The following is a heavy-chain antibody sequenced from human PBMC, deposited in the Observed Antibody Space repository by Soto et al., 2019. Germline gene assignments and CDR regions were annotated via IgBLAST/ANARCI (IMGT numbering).Heavy chain of an antibody. J-gene: IGHJ4*02. CDR3: ARGLDWLLYPLDY. CDR1: GFTFSSYA. V-gene: IGHV3-30-3*01. CDR2: ISYDGSNK. Sequence: AGGSLRLSCAASGFTFSSYAMHWVRQAPGKGLEWVAVISYDGSNKYYADSVKGRFTISRDNSKNTLYLQMNSLRAEDTAVYYCARGLDWLLYPLDYWGQGXLVTVSS. D-gene: IGHD3-9*01.